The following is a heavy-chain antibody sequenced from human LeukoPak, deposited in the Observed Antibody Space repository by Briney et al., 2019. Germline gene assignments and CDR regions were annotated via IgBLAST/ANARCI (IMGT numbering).Heavy chain of an antibody. D-gene: IGHD3-10*02. CDR1: GFILSSYE. CDR2: MSSSGNTI. J-gene: IGHJ6*04. CDR3: AELGITMIGGV. Sequence: GGSLRLSCAASGFILSSYEMNWVRQAPGKGLEWVSYMSSSGNTIYADSVKGRFTISRDNAKNSLYLQMNSLRAEDTAVYYCAELGITMIGGVWGKGTTVTISS. V-gene: IGHV3-48*03.